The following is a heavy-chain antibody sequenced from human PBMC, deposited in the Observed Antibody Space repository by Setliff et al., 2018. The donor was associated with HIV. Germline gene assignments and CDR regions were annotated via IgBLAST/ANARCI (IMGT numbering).Heavy chain of an antibody. D-gene: IGHD2-2*01. Sequence: PSETLSLTCTVSGGSISSYYWSWIRQPPGKGLEWIGYIYYSGSTNYNPSLKSRVTMSVDTSKNQFSLRLSSVTAADTAVYYCAREVRVVLPAAASGNYYYYYMDVWGKGTTVTVSS. J-gene: IGHJ6*03. CDR2: IYYSGST. V-gene: IGHV4-59*12. CDR1: GGSISSYY. CDR3: AREVRVVLPAAASGNYYYYYMDV.